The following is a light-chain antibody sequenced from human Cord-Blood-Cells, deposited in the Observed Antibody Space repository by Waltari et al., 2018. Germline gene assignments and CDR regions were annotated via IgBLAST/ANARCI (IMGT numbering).Light chain of an antibody. CDR1: QSISSW. Sequence: DIQMTQSPSTLSASVGDRVTITCRASQSISSWLAWYQQKPGKAPKLLIYDASSLESGVPSRCSGSGSGTEFTRTISSLQPDDFATYYCQQYNSYPYTFGQGTKLEIK. CDR3: QQYNSYPYT. V-gene: IGKV1-5*01. J-gene: IGKJ2*01. CDR2: DAS.